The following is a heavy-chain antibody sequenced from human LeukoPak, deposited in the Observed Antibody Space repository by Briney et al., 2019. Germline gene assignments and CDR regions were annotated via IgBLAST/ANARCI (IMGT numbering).Heavy chain of an antibody. D-gene: IGHD3-3*01. V-gene: IGHV3-30*18. CDR2: ISYDGSNK. CDR3: AKEGWRITRFFDI. Sequence: GGSLSLSCAASGFTFSSYGMHWVRQAPGKGLEWVAVISYDGSNKYYADSVKGRFTISRDNSKNTLYLQMNSLRAEDTAVYYCAKEGWRITRFFDIWGQGTMVTVSS. CDR1: GFTFSSYG. J-gene: IGHJ3*02.